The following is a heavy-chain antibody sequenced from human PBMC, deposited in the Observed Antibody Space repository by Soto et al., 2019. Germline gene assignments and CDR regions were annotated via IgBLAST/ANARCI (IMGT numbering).Heavy chain of an antibody. CDR2: ISSSSSYT. V-gene: IGHV3-21*05. CDR1: GFTFSSYG. D-gene: IGHD3-22*01. J-gene: IGHJ4*02. CDR3: ARETSTYYYDSSAYLGFDY. Sequence: PGGSLRLSCAASGFTFSSYGMHWVRQAPGKGLEWVSYISSSSSYTNYADSVKGRFTISRDNAKNSLYLQMNSLRDEDTAVYYCARETSTYYYDSSAYLGFDYWGQGTLVTVSS.